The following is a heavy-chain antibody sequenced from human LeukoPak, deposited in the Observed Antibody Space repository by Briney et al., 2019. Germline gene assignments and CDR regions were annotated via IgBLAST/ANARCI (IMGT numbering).Heavy chain of an antibody. V-gene: IGHV4-61*02. J-gene: IGHJ4*02. CDR3: ASTHDYYDSSGYYVNFDY. CDR1: GGSISSRNYY. Sequence: KPSETLSLTCTVSGGSISSRNYYWSWIRQPAGKGLEWIGRIYTSGGTNYNPSLKSRITISVDTSKNQFSLKLSSVTAADTAVYYCASTHDYYDSSGYYVNFDYWGQGTLVTVSS. CDR2: IYTSGGT. D-gene: IGHD3-22*01.